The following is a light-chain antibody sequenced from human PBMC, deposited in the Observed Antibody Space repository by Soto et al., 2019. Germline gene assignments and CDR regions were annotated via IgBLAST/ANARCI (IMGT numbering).Light chain of an antibody. CDR1: QNVKTR. Sequence: EKVMTQSPATLSVSPGDRATLSCRASQNVKTRLAWYQQKPGQAPRLLIYDAFTRATGIPARFSGSTSGTEFTLTISSLQSEDFAVYYCQQYDEWPLTFGGGTKVEIK. CDR2: DAF. J-gene: IGKJ4*01. V-gene: IGKV3-15*01. CDR3: QQYDEWPLT.